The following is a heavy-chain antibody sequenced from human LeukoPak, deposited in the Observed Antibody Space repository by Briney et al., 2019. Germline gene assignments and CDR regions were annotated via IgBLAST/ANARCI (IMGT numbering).Heavy chain of an antibody. J-gene: IGHJ6*03. CDR3: ARDLGGYPFFMDV. V-gene: IGHV4-39*07. CDR1: GGSIRSGDHH. CDR2: LDESGRP. Sequence: PSETLSLTSSVSGGSIRSGDHHWAWVRQPPGKGLEFVGSLDESGRPYYNPPLKSRVSISGDTSGKQFSLNLSSVTAADTAVYYCARDLGGYPFFMDVWGRGTTVIVSS. D-gene: IGHD3-10*01.